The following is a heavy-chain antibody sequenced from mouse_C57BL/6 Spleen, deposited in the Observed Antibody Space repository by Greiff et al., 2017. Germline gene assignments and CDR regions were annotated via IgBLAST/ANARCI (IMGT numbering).Heavy chain of an antibody. J-gene: IGHJ3*01. Sequence: QVQLQQSGAELVKPGASVKLSCKASGYNFTSYWMHWVKQRPGQGLEWIGEIDPTGGYTKYNQKFKDKATLTADKSSSTAYMQLSSLTSEDSAVYYCANYFGRWGFAYWGQGTLVTVSA. V-gene: IGHV1-7*01. CDR3: ANYFGRWGFAY. CDR1: GYNFTSYW. D-gene: IGHD1-1*01. CDR2: IDPTGGYT.